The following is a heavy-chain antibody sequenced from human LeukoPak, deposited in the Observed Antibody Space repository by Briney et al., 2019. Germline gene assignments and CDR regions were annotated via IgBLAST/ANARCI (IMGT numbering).Heavy chain of an antibody. V-gene: IGHV3-9*01. CDR3: AKGLTGCSGGSCYISNGMDV. CDR1: GFTFDDYA. Sequence: GGFLRLSCAAAGFTFDDYAMHLVRQAPGEGLGWVSGISWNSGSIGYADSVEGRFTISRDNAKNSLYLQMNSLRAEDTALYYCAKGLTGCSGGSCYISNGMDVWGQGTTVTVSS. J-gene: IGHJ6*02. D-gene: IGHD2-15*01. CDR2: ISWNSGSI.